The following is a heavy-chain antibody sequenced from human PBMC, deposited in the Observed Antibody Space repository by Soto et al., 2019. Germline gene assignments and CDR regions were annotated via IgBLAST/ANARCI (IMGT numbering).Heavy chain of an antibody. CDR2: IKSNSDGGTT. J-gene: IGHJ3*02. CDR1: GFSFSNAW. CDR3: NTCSGRGRTGCDGIIDI. Sequence: EVQLVESGGGLVKPGGSLRLSCAASGFSFSNAWMTWVRQAPGKGLEWVGRIKSNSDGGTTDYAAPVKGRFTVSRDDSKNTLNLQRDSLKTEDTAVYYCNTCSGRGRTGCDGIIDIWGQGTMVTVSS. D-gene: IGHD2-2*01. V-gene: IGHV3-15*01.